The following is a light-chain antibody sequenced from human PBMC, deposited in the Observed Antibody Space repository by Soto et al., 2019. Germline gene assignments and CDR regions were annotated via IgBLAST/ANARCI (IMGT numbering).Light chain of an antibody. J-gene: IGKJ2*01. CDR2: DAS. CDR3: QQHNDYTAVT. CDR1: QTISSS. Sequence: DIQMTQSPSTLSASVGDRVTITCRASQTISSSLAWYQHKPGKAPKLLIFDASTLQTGVPSRFSGSGFGTEFTLTITGLQPDDFANYYCQQHNDYTAVTFGQGTKLEIK. V-gene: IGKV1-5*01.